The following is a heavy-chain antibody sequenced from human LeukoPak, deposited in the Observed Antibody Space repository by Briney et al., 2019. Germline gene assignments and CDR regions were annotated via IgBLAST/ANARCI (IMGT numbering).Heavy chain of an antibody. Sequence: ASVKVSCKASGYTFTGYYMHWVRQAPGQGLEWMGWINPNSGGTNYAQKFQGRVTMTRDTSISTAYIELSRLRSDDTAVYYCAREFGIVGATTREADYWGQGTLVTVSS. V-gene: IGHV1-2*02. CDR2: INPNSGGT. D-gene: IGHD1-26*01. CDR1: GYTFTGYY. CDR3: AREFGIVGATTREADY. J-gene: IGHJ4*02.